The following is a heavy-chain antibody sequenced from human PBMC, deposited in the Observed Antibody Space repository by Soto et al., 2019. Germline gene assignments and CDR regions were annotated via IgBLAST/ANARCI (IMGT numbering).Heavy chain of an antibody. D-gene: IGHD3-3*01. CDR1: GGSISSSNYY. Sequence: SETLSLTCTVSGGSISSSNYYWGWIRQPPGKGLEWIGNIYYSGSTNYNPSLKSRVTISVDTSKNQFSLKLSSVTAADTAVYYCARVGSEWFAPKDYYYYYYMDVWGKGTTVTVSS. J-gene: IGHJ6*03. V-gene: IGHV4-61*05. CDR2: IYYSGST. CDR3: ARVGSEWFAPKDYYYYYYMDV.